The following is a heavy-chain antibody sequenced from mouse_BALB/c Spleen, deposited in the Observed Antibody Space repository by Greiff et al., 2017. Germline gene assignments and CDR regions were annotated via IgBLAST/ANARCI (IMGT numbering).Heavy chain of an antibody. D-gene: IGHD4-1*01. CDR2: ISSGGGNT. CDR1: GFTFSSYT. J-gene: IGHJ2*01. Sequence: EVQVVESGGGLVKPGGSLKLSCAASGFTFSSYTMSWVRQTPEKRLEWVATISSGGGNTYYPDSVKGRFTISRDNAKNNLYLQMSSLRSEDTALYYCARYLTGYFDYWGQGTTLTVSS. CDR3: ARYLTGYFDY. V-gene: IGHV5-9*03.